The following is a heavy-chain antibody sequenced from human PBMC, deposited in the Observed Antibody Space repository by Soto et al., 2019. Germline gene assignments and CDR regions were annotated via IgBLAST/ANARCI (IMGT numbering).Heavy chain of an antibody. CDR2: VTHSGTA. CDR1: GGSINSGAFS. J-gene: IGHJ4*02. V-gene: IGHV4-30-2*01. Sequence: SETLSLTCFVSGGSINSGAFSLSWIRQPPGKGLQWIGYVTHSGTAYSIPSLSGRLTLSVDSSQTQFSLKLTSVTAADSAVYYCARIHLSQSSLDQWGQGTPVTTSS. D-gene: IGHD6-19*01. CDR3: ARIHLSQSSLDQ.